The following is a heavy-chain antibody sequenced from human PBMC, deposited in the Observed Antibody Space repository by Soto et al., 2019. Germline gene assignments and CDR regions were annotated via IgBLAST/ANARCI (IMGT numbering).Heavy chain of an antibody. CDR1: GFAFSNYE. V-gene: IGHV3-48*03. D-gene: IGHD5-12*01. CDR3: AKGSTRWLESLLHY. CDR2: ISLSGSTK. J-gene: IGHJ4*02. Sequence: GGSLRLSCAASGFAFSNYEMNWVRQAPGKGLEWVSYISLSGSTKYYADSVRGRFTISRDSSKNTVFLQMDSLRADDTAVYYCAKGSTRWLESLLHYWGQGTLVTVSS.